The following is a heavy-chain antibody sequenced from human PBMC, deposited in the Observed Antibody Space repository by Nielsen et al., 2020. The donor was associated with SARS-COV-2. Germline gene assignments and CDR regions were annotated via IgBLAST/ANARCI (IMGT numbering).Heavy chain of an antibody. CDR2: ISSSSSYI. CDR3: ARESSWDYMDV. Sequence: GGSLRLSCAASGFTFSSYSMNWVRQAPGKGLEWVSSISSSSSYIYYADSVKGRFTISRDNAKNSLYLQMNSLRAEDTAVYYCARESSWDYMDVWGKGTTVTVSS. D-gene: IGHD6-13*01. CDR1: GFTFSSYS. J-gene: IGHJ6*03. V-gene: IGHV3-21*01.